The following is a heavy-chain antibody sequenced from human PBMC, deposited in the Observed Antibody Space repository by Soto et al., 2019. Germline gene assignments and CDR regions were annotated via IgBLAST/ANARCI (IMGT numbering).Heavy chain of an antibody. J-gene: IGHJ4*02. D-gene: IGHD1-26*01. CDR1: GFTFSSYW. CDR2: IKQDRSEK. Sequence: PGGSLRLSCAASGFTFSSYWMSWVRQAPGKGLEWVANIKQDRSEKYYVDSVKGRFTISRDNAKNSLYLQMNSLRAEDTAVYYCARDGLGATTCPMYWGQGTLVTVSS. CDR3: ARDGLGATTCPMY. V-gene: IGHV3-7*01.